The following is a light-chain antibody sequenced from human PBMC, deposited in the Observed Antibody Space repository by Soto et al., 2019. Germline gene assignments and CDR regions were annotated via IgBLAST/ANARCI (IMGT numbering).Light chain of an antibody. CDR3: SSYTGSSTLYV. Sequence: SVLTQPASVSGSPGQSITSACTGTSSDVGTYNYVSWYQQHPGKAPKVMIYEVTYRPSGVSNRFSGSKSGNTASLTISGLQAEDEAEYYCSSYTGSSTLYVFGTGTKVTVL. CDR1: SSDVGTYNY. J-gene: IGLJ1*01. CDR2: EVT. V-gene: IGLV2-14*01.